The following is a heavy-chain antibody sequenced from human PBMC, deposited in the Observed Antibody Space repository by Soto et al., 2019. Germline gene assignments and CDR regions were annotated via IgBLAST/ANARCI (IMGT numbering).Heavy chain of an antibody. CDR2: IDWDDDK. CDR1: GFSLSTSGMC. D-gene: IGHD3-10*01. Sequence: SGPTLVNPTQTLTLTCTFSGFSLSTSGMCVSWIRQPPGKALEWLALIDWDDDKYYSTSLKTRLTISKDTSKNQVVLTMTNMDPVDTATYYCARNYYGSGSYPFDYWGQGTLVTVSS. J-gene: IGHJ4*02. CDR3: ARNYYGSGSYPFDY. V-gene: IGHV2-70*01.